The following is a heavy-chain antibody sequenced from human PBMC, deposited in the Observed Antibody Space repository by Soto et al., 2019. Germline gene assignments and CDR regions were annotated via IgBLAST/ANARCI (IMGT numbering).Heavy chain of an antibody. CDR3: ARRYCYSPSCPFDY. Sequence: PSETLSLTCTVSGGSVSSNNYYWGWIRQSPGKGLEWIGRIYYSGTTYYNPSLKSRVTISVDTSKNQFSLKLTSVTAADTAVYYCARRYCYSPSCPFDYWGQGTQVTVSS. V-gene: IGHV4-39*01. CDR2: IYYSGTT. J-gene: IGHJ4*02. D-gene: IGHD2-2*01. CDR1: GGSVSSNNYY.